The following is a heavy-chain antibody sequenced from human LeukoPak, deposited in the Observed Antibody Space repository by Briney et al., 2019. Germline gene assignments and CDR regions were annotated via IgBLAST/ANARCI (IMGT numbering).Heavy chain of an antibody. V-gene: IGHV1-2*02. CDR3: ARVIAVAGTWWFDP. J-gene: IGHJ5*02. D-gene: IGHD6-19*01. CDR1: GYTFTGYY. CDR2: INPNSGGT. Sequence: ASVKVSCKASGYTFTGYYMHWVRQAPGQGLEWMGWINPNSGGTNYAQKFQGRVTMTRDTSISTAYMELSRLRSDDTAVYYCARVIAVAGTWWFDPWGQGTLVTVSS.